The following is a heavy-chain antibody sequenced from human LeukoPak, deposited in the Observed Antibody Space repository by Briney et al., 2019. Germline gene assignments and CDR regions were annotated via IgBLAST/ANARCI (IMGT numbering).Heavy chain of an antibody. CDR2: ISGSGGST. CDR3: AKEGGEYYDSSGYPNYFDY. D-gene: IGHD3-22*01. V-gene: IGHV3-23*01. CDR1: GFTFSSYA. J-gene: IGHJ4*02. Sequence: GGSLRLSCAASGFTFSSYAMSWVRQAPGKGLEWVSAISGSGGSTYYADSVKGRFTISRDNSKNALYLQMNSLRAEDTAVYYCAKEGGEYYDSSGYPNYFDYWGQGTLVTVSS.